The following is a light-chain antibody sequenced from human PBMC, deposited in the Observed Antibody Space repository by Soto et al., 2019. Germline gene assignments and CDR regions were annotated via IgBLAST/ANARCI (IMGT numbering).Light chain of an antibody. J-gene: IGKJ1*01. Sequence: DIVMTQSPDSLAVSLGERATVNCKSSQSVLHRSSNKNFLAWYQQKPGQPPKLLISWASTRESGVPDRFSGSGSETDFALTISSLQAEDVAVYFCQHYDTTPWTFGQGTKVEIK. CDR1: QSVLHRSSNKNF. CDR2: WAS. CDR3: QHYDTTPWT. V-gene: IGKV4-1*01.